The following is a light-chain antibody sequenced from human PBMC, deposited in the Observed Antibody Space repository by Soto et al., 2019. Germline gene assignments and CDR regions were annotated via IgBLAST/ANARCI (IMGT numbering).Light chain of an antibody. CDR3: QYYSGSQT. CDR1: QSVNSLY. V-gene: IGKV3-20*01. J-gene: IGKJ4*01. CDR2: GAS. Sequence: IVLTQSPGTLSLSPGEGATLSCRASQSVNSLYFAWYHRKPGQAPRPLTYGASSRATGIPDRFSGSGSGTDFTLTISRLEPEDFAVYYCQYYSGSQTFGGGTKVEIK.